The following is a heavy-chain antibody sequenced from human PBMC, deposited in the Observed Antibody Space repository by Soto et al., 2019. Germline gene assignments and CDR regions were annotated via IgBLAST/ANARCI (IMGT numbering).Heavy chain of an antibody. Sequence: GGRRRSCAASGFTFSSYSRNWVRQAPGKGLEWVSSISSSSSYIYYADSVKGRFTISRDNAKNSLYLQMNSLRAEDTAVYYCARDSSDYYYGMDVWGQGTTVTVSS. CDR3: ARDSSDYYYGMDV. CDR1: GFTFSSYS. V-gene: IGHV3-21*01. J-gene: IGHJ6*02. CDR2: ISSSSSYI.